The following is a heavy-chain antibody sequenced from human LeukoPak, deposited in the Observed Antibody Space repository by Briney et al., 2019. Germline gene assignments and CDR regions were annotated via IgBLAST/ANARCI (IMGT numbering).Heavy chain of an antibody. CDR3: ARDRIAAGGFGMDV. V-gene: IGHV3-21*01. Sequence: GGSLRLSCAASGFTFSSWSMSWVRQAPGKGLEWVSSISSSSSYIYYADSVKGRFTISRDNAKNSLYLQMNSLRAEDTAVYYCARDRIAAGGFGMDVWGQGTTVTVSS. CDR1: GFTFSSWS. CDR2: ISSSSSYI. D-gene: IGHD6-13*01. J-gene: IGHJ6*02.